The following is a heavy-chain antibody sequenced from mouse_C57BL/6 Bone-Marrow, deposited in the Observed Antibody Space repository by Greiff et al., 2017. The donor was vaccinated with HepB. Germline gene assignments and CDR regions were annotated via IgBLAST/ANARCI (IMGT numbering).Heavy chain of an antibody. CDR2: IYPGDGDT. CDR3: ARNPHYYGNHEWYFDG. Sequence: QVQLQQSGPELVKPGASVKISCKASGYAFSSSWMNWVKQRPGKGLEWIGRIYPGDGDTNYNGKFKGKATLTADKSSSTAYMQLSSLTSEDSAVYFCARNPHYYGNHEWYFDGWGTGTTVTVAS. J-gene: IGHJ1*03. D-gene: IGHD2-1*01. V-gene: IGHV1-82*01. CDR1: GYAFSSSW.